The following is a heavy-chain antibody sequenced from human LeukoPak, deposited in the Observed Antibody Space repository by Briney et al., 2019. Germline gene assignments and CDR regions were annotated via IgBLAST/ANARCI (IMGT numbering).Heavy chain of an antibody. CDR3: ATGRGMDV. Sequence: PSETLSLTCTVSGGSISSHYWSWIRQPPGKGLEWIAEINHSGGAKYNPSLKSRVAISVDTSEKQFSLKVTSVTAADTAVYYCATGRGMDVWGQGTTVTVSS. CDR1: GGSISSHY. V-gene: IGHV4-34*01. J-gene: IGHJ6*02. CDR2: INHSGGA.